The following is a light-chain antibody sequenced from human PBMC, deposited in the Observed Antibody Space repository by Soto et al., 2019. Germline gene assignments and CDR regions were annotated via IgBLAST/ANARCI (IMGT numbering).Light chain of an antibody. CDR1: QSVSSY. J-gene: IGKJ5*01. V-gene: IGKV3-11*01. CDR3: QHRYTRLIT. Sequence: EILLTQSPATLSLSPGERATRSRSASQSVSSYLGWYQQKPGQAPRLLIYDVSNRATGIPARFSGSGSGTDFTLTISSLEPEDFAVYSCQHRYTRLITFGQGTRLEIK. CDR2: DVS.